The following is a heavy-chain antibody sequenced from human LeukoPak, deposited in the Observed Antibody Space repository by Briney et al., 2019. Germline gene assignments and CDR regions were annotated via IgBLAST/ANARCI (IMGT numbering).Heavy chain of an antibody. Sequence: GESLKISCKGSGYSFTSYWISWVRQMPGKGLEWMGRIDPSDSYTNYSPSFQGHVTISADRSISTAYLQWSSLKASDTAMYYCASQRRRAGSSSDYWGQGTLVTVSS. D-gene: IGHD6-13*01. V-gene: IGHV5-10-1*01. CDR3: ASQRRRAGSSSDY. CDR1: GYSFTSYW. J-gene: IGHJ4*02. CDR2: IDPSDSYT.